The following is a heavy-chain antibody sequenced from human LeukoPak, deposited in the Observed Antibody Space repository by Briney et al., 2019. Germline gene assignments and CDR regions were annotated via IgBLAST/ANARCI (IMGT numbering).Heavy chain of an antibody. CDR1: GFSFSNYA. J-gene: IGHJ4*02. Sequence: PGGSLRLSCAASGFSFSNYAMRWVRQAPGKGLEWVSLIIASSGATFYADSVKGRFTISRDNPKNTLYMQMNSLRAEDTALYYCAKGGYDYVEMGYFDYWGQGALVTVSS. CDR3: AKGGYDYVEMGYFDY. CDR2: IIASSGAT. D-gene: IGHD5-12*01. V-gene: IGHV3-23*01.